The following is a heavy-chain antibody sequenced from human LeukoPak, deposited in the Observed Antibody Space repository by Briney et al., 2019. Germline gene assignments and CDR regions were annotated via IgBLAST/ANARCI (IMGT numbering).Heavy chain of an antibody. J-gene: IGHJ4*02. D-gene: IGHD1-26*01. V-gene: IGHV3-7*01. Sequence: GGSLRLSCAASGFSFRSSWMSWVRQAPGKGLEWVANIKPDGTEKYYVDSVKGRFTISRDNAKKSLYLQMNSLRAEDTALYYCARDTVGATDYWGQGTLVTVSS. CDR3: ARDTVGATDY. CDR2: IKPDGTEK. CDR1: GFSFRSSW.